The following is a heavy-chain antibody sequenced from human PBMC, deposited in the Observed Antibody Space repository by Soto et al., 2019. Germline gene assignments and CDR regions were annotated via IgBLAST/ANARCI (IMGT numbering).Heavy chain of an antibody. Sequence: EVQLLESGGGLVQPGGSLRRSCAASGFTFSSYAMSWFREAPGKGLEWVSAISGSGGSTYYADSVKGRFTISRDNSKNTLYLQMNSLRAEDTAVYYCAKQGYCTNGVCYNPYGMDVWAQGTTVTVSS. D-gene: IGHD2-8*01. V-gene: IGHV3-23*01. J-gene: IGHJ6*02. CDR1: GFTFSSYA. CDR2: ISGSGGST. CDR3: AKQGYCTNGVCYNPYGMDV.